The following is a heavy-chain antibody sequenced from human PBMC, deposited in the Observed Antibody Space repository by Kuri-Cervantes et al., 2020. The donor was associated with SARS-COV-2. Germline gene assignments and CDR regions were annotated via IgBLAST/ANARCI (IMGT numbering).Heavy chain of an antibody. Sequence: GESLKISCAASGFTFSSYWMSWVRQAPGKGLEWVAFIRYDGNYKTYADAVKGRFTISRDNSKNTLYLQMDNLRAEDRAVYYCAKDLIAAAGNDYFYMDVWGTGTTVTVSS. V-gene: IGHV3-30*02. CDR1: GFTFSSYW. D-gene: IGHD6-13*01. J-gene: IGHJ6*03. CDR3: AKDLIAAAGNDYFYMDV. CDR2: IRYDGNYK.